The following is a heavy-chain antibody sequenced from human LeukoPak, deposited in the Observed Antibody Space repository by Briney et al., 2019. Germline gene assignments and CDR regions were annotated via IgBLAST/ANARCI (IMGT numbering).Heavy chain of an antibody. V-gene: IGHV4-39*01. CDR3: ARRRYGGNPFDY. Sequence: PSETLSLTCAVSGGSISSSNWWSWVRQPPGKGLEWIGSIYYSGSTYYNPSLKSRVTISVDTSKNQFSLKLSSVTAADTAVYYCARRRYGGNPFDYWGQGTLVTVSS. CDR2: IYYSGST. D-gene: IGHD4-23*01. J-gene: IGHJ4*02. CDR1: GGSISSSNW.